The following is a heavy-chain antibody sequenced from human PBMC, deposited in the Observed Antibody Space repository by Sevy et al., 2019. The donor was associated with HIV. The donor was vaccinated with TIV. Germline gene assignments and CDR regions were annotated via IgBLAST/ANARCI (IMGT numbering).Heavy chain of an antibody. CDR3: AREVPGSLYGMDV. CDR2: IRTAGDT. Sequence: GGSLRLSCAASGFTLNNYVIHWVRQATGKGLEWISVIRTAGDTYYPDSVKGRFTISRENAKNSLYLQMNSLRAGDTTVYYCAREVPGSLYGMDVWGQGTTVTVSS. J-gene: IGHJ6*02. V-gene: IGHV3-13*01. CDR1: GFTLNNYV. D-gene: IGHD3-10*01.